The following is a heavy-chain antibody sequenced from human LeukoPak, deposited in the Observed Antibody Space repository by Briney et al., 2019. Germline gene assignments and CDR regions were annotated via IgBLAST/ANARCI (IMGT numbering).Heavy chain of an antibody. V-gene: IGHV1-2*02. CDR3: ARAAKLRFFLYGNWFDP. CDR1: GYTFTGYF. J-gene: IGHJ5*02. CDR2: INPNSGDT. Sequence: GASVKVSCKASGYTFTGYFIHWVRQAPGQGLEWMGWINPNSGDTNYAQKFQGRVTMTRDTSISTAYMELSWLRSDDTAVYYCARAAKLRFFLYGNWFDPWGQGTLVTVSS. D-gene: IGHD3-3*01.